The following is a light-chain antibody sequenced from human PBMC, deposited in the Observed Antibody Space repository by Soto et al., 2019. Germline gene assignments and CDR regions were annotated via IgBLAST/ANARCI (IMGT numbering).Light chain of an antibody. V-gene: IGLV4-60*02. CDR3: ETWDSNNWV. Sequence: QPVLTQSSSASASLGSSVKLTCTLSSGHSSYIIAWHQQQPGKAPRYLMKLEGRGSYNKGSGVPDRFSGSSSGADRYLTISNLQVEDEADYYCETWDSNNWVFGGGTKLTVL. J-gene: IGLJ3*02. CDR2: LEGRGSY. CDR1: SGHSSYI.